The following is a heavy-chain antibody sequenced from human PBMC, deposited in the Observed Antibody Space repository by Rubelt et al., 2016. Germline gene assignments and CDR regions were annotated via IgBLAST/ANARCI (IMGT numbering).Heavy chain of an antibody. Sequence: KSQRGGLEWVSLISGNGRSTYDADSVKGRFTISRDNSRNMLYLQMNSLRVEDTAVYYCARDPVGTTVRHFDYWGQGTLVTVSS. J-gene: IGHJ4*02. CDR2: ISGNGRST. CDR3: ARDPVGTTVRHFDY. D-gene: IGHD1-26*01. V-gene: IGHV3-23*01.